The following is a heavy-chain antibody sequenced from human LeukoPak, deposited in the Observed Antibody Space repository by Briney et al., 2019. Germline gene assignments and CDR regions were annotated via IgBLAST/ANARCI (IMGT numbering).Heavy chain of an antibody. J-gene: IGHJ3*02. CDR3: ARSDPYCGGDCSRFDI. CDR2: TYYRSKWYN. V-gene: IGHV6-1*01. CDR1: GDSVSSNSAA. D-gene: IGHD2-21*02. Sequence: SQTLSLTCAISGDSVSSNSAAWNWIRQSPSRGLEWLGRTYYRSKWYNDYAVSVKSRITINPDTSKNQFSLQLNSVTPEDTAVYYCARSDPYCGGDCSRFDIWGQGTMVTVSS.